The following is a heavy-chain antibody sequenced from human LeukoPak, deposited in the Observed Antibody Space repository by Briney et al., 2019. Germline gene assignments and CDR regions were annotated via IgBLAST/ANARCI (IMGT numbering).Heavy chain of an antibody. CDR2: FDPEDGET. CDR3: ATVLTYYYDSSGYT. CDR1: GYTLTGLS. D-gene: IGHD3-22*01. J-gene: IGHJ5*02. Sequence: ASVKVSCKVSGYTLTGLSMHWVRQAPGKGLEWMGGFDPEDGETIYAQKFQGRVTMTEDTSTDTAYMELSSLRSEDTAVYYCATVLTYYYDSSGYTWGQGTLVTVSS. V-gene: IGHV1-24*01.